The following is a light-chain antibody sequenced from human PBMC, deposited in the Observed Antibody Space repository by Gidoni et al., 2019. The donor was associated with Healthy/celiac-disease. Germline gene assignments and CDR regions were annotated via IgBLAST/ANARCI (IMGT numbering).Light chain of an antibody. Sequence: QYALTQPRSVSGSPGQPVTISCTGTSSDVGGYNYVSWYQQHQGKAPKLMIYDVSKRPSGVPDRFSGSKSGNTASLTISGLQAEDEAEYYCCSYAGSYTWVFGGGTKLTVL. CDR1: SSDVGGYNY. CDR2: DVS. CDR3: CSYAGSYTWV. V-gene: IGLV2-11*01. J-gene: IGLJ3*02.